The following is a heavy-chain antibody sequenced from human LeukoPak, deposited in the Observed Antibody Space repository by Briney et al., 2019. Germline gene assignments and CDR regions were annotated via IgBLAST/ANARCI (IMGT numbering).Heavy chain of an antibody. CDR2: IRYDGSNK. J-gene: IGHJ4*02. CDR3: AKYRSPIAAAGTSIDY. CDR1: GFTFSSYG. Sequence: GGTLRLSCAASGFTFSSYGMHWVRQAPGKGLEWVAFIRYDGSNKYYADSVKGRFTISRDNSKNTLYLQMNSLRAEDTAVYYCAKYRSPIAAAGTSIDYWGQGTLVTVSS. D-gene: IGHD6-13*01. V-gene: IGHV3-30*02.